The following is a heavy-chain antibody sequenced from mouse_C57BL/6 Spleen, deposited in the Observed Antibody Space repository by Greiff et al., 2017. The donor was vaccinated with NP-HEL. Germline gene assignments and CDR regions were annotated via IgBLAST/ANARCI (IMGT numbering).Heavy chain of an antibody. V-gene: IGHV5-6*01. CDR1: GFTFSSYG. J-gene: IGHJ4*01. CDR3: ARHWPAAMDY. CDR2: ISSGGSYT. Sequence: EVKLMESGGDLVKPGGSLKLSCAASGFTFSSYGMSWVRQTPDKRLEWFATISSGGSYTYYPDSVKGRFTISRDNAKNTLYLQMSSLKSEDTAMYYCARHWPAAMDYWGQGTSVTVSS.